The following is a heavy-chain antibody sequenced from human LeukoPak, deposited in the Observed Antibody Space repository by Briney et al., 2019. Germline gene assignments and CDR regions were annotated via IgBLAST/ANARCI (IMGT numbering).Heavy chain of an antibody. CDR1: GFTFSSYG. J-gene: IGHJ4*02. CDR3: AKGNYGSGTAIDY. V-gene: IGHV3-30*18. Sequence: GGSLRLSCEASGFTFSSYGMHWVRQAPGKGLEWVAVISYDGSNKYYADSVKGRFTISRDNSKNTLYLQMNSLGADDTAVYYCAKGNYGSGTAIDYWGQGTLVTISS. D-gene: IGHD3-10*01. CDR2: ISYDGSNK.